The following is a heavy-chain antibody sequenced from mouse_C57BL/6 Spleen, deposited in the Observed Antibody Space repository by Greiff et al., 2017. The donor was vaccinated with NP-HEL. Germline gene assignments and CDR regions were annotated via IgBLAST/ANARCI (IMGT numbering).Heavy chain of an antibody. CDR3: TRQGYYGSSYSPWFAY. CDR1: GYTFTDYE. V-gene: IGHV1-15*01. CDR2: IDPETGGT. Sequence: VQLQQSGAELVRPGASVTLSCKASGYTFTDYEMHWVKQTPVHGLEWIGAIDPETGGTAYNQKFKGKAILTADKSSITAYMELRSLTSEDSAVYYCTRQGYYGSSYSPWFAYWGQGTLVTVSA. D-gene: IGHD1-1*01. J-gene: IGHJ3*01.